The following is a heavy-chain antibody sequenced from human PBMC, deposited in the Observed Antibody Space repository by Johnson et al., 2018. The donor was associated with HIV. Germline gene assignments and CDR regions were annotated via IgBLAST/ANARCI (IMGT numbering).Heavy chain of an antibody. CDR3: ARVVGYKYGSAGDNDAFDI. Sequence: QVQLVESGGGVVQPGKSLTLSCVASGLSFSNFGIHWVRQAPGKGPEWVAVISADVNNKYYADSVKGRFTISRDNAKNSLYLQMNSLRAEDTALYYCARVVGYKYGSAGDNDAFDIWGQGTMVTVSS. D-gene: IGHD5-18*01. V-gene: IGHV3-30*03. CDR1: GLSFSNFG. CDR2: ISADVNNK. J-gene: IGHJ3*02.